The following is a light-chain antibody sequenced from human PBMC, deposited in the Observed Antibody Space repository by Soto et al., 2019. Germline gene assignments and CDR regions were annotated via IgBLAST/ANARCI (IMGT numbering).Light chain of an antibody. J-gene: IGLJ1*01. CDR1: SGDVGSYNL. CDR2: EGS. CDR3: CPYARSSTYV. V-gene: IGLV2-23*01. Sequence: QSALTQPASVSGSPGQSITISCTGTSGDVGSYNLVSWYQQHPGKAPKLMIYEGSKRPSGVSNRFSGSKSGSTASLTISGLQAEDEADYYCCPYARSSTYVFGSGTKVTVL.